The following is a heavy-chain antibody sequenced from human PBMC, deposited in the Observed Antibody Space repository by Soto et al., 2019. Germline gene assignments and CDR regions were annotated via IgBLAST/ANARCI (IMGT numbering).Heavy chain of an antibody. CDR3: ASTYYYGSGIRLEYFQH. V-gene: IGHV1-3*01. CDR1: GYTFTSYA. J-gene: IGHJ1*01. CDR2: INAGNGNT. D-gene: IGHD3-10*01. Sequence: GASVKVSCKASGYTFTSYAMHWLRQAPGQRLEWMGWINAGNGNTKYSQKFQGRVTITRDTSASTAYMELSSLRSEDTAVYYCASTYYYGSGIRLEYFQHWGQGTLVTVSS.